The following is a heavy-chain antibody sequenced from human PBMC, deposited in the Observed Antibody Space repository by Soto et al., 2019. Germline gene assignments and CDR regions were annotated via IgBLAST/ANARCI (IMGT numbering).Heavy chain of an antibody. CDR3: ARKAWVRFDY. Sequence: LSLTCAVSGDSISSSVWWTWVRQPPGKGLEWIGEVFHTGNTNYNPSLKSRVTMSADKSTNEFSLKVASVTAADTAIYYCARKAWVRFDYWGQGALVTVSS. J-gene: IGHJ4*02. V-gene: IGHV4-4*02. CDR2: VFHTGNT. CDR1: GDSISSSVW. D-gene: IGHD7-27*01.